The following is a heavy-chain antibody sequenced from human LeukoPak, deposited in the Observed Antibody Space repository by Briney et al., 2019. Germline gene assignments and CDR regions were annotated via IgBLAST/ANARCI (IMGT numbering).Heavy chain of an antibody. Sequence: AGGSLRLSCGASGFTFSSYAMHWVRQAPGRGLQYVSVISNNGDSTYYADSVKGRFTISRDNSKTTLYLQMSSLRPEDTAVYYCVKDRHCSSTSCYCFDPWGQGTLVTVSS. CDR2: ISNNGDST. D-gene: IGHD2-2*01. J-gene: IGHJ5*02. CDR3: VKDRHCSSTSCYCFDP. V-gene: IGHV3-64D*06. CDR1: GFTFSSYA.